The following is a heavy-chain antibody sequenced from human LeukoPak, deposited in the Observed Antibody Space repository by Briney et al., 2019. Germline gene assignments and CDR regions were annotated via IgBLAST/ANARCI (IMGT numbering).Heavy chain of an antibody. Sequence: SETLSLTCAVYGGSFSGYYWSWIRQPPGKGLEWIGEINHSGSTNYNPSLKSRVIISVDTSKNQFSLKLSSVTAGDTAVYYCARGPGAYDFWSRYVDYWGQGTLVTVSS. CDR3: ARGPGAYDFWSRYVDY. V-gene: IGHV4-34*01. CDR2: INHSGST. D-gene: IGHD3-3*01. CDR1: GGSFSGYY. J-gene: IGHJ4*02.